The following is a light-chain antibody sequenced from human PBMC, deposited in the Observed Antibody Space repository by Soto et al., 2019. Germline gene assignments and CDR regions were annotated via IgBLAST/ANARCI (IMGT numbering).Light chain of an antibody. Sequence: EVVMTQSPATLSVSPGERATLSCRASQSVNANLAWYQQKPGQAPRLLIHGASNRATGIPARFSGGGFGTEFTLTISSLQSEDFAVYYCQQYNTWLWTFGQGTKVEI. J-gene: IGKJ1*01. V-gene: IGKV3-15*01. CDR2: GAS. CDR1: QSVNAN. CDR3: QQYNTWLWT.